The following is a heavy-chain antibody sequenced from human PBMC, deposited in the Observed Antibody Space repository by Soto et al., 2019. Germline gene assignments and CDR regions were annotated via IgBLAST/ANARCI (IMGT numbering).Heavy chain of an antibody. J-gene: IGHJ5*02. CDR3: AKDLRPGLVVPTKSGFDP. CDR2: TSIGGNT. V-gene: IGHV3-23*01. CDR1: GFPFNTYA. D-gene: IGHD3-10*01. Sequence: GGSLRLSCETSGFPFNTYAMTWFRQLPGMGLEWVSTTSIGGNTDFAESVRGRFSVSRDNSKNTLYLQMTNLRAEDAAIYFCAKDLRPGLVVPTKSGFDPWGQGTRVTVSS.